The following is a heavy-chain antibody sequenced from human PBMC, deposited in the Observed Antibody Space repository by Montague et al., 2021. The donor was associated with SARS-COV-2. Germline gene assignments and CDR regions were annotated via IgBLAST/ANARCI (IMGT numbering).Heavy chain of an antibody. D-gene: IGHD3-9*01. V-gene: IGHV3-30-3*01. CDR2: ISYDGSNK. Sequence: SLRLSCAASGFTFSSYAMHWVRQAPGKGLEWVAVISYDGSNKYYADSVKGRFTISRDNSKNTLYLQMNSLRAEDTAVYYCARDSAYYDILTGYLGGKNYYDYYGMDVWGQGTTVTVS. CDR3: ARDSAYYDILTGYLGGKNYYDYYGMDV. J-gene: IGHJ6*02. CDR1: GFTFSSYA.